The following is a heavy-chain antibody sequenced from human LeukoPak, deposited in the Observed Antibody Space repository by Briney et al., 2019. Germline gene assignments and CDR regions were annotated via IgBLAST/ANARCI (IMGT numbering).Heavy chain of an antibody. D-gene: IGHD3-10*01. CDR2: IIPILGIA. J-gene: IGHJ3*02. CDR1: GGTFSSYA. V-gene: IGHV1-69*04. Sequence: ASVKVSCKASGGTFSSYAISWVRQAPGQGLEWMGRIIPILGIANYAQKFQGRVTITEDKSTSTAYMELSSLRSENTAVYYCARDLTFLDSYYYGSGSGQGAFDIWGQGTMVTVSS. CDR3: ARDLTFLDSYYYGSGSGQGAFDI.